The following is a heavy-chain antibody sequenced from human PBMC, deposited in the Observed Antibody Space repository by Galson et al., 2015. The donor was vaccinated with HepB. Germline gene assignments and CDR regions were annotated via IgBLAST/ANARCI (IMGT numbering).Heavy chain of an antibody. CDR3: ARALLDDEKNIVGALVDKEKSLLYYYYYYGMDV. V-gene: IGHV1-69*13. CDR2: IIPIFGTA. CDR1: GGTFSSYA. J-gene: IGHJ6*02. Sequence: SVKVSCKASGGTFSSYAISWVRQAPGQGLEWMGGIIPIFGTANYAQKFQGRVTITADESTSTAYMELSSLRSEDTAVYYCARALLDDEKNIVGALVDKEKSLLYYYYYYGMDVWGQGTTVTVSS. D-gene: IGHD1-26*01.